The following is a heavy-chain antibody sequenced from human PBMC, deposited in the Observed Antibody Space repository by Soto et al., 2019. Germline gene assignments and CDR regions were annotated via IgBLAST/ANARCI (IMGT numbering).Heavy chain of an antibody. CDR3: AREGYSSSWGSNNWFDP. CDR1: GGSISSSNW. D-gene: IGHD6-13*01. Sequence: QVQLQESGPGLVKPSGTLSLTCAVSGGSISSSNWWSWVRQPPGKGLEWIGEIYHSGSTNYNPSLKSRVNISVDKSKNQFSLKLSSVTAADTAVYYCAREGYSSSWGSNNWFDPWGQGTLVTVSS. V-gene: IGHV4-4*02. CDR2: IYHSGST. J-gene: IGHJ5*02.